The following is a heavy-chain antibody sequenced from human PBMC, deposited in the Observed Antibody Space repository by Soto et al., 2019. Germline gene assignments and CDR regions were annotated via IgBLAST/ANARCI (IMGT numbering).Heavy chain of an antibody. CDR2: IYYSGST. V-gene: IGHV4-39*01. Sequence: SETLSLTCTVSGGSISSSSYYWGWIRQPPGKGLEWIGSIYYSGSTYYNPSLKSRVTISVDTSKNQFSLKLSSVTAADTAIYYCARPYGDYSSNWFDPWGQGTLVTVSS. D-gene: IGHD4-17*01. J-gene: IGHJ5*02. CDR3: ARPYGDYSSNWFDP. CDR1: GGSISSSSYY.